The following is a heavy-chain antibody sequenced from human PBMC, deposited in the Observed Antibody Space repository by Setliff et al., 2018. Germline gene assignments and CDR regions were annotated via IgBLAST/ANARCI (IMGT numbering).Heavy chain of an antibody. D-gene: IGHD2-15*01. CDR1: GFTFSTYR. Sequence: LRLSCAASGFTFSTYRMHWVRQATGKGLEWVAVIWDDGGNKYHADSVKGRFTISRDNSKNTLYLQMNSLRPEDTAVYYCARTCSGSGCYAGLESWGQGTPVTVSS. CDR3: ARTCSGSGCYAGLES. V-gene: IGHV3-33*08. CDR2: IWDDGGNK. J-gene: IGHJ4*02.